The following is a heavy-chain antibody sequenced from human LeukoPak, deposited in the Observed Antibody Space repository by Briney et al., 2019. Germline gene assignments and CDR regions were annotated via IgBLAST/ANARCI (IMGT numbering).Heavy chain of an antibody. CDR3: ARGGYYDSSGYHDAFDI. CDR2: IYYSGST. Sequence: KASETLSLTCTVSGDSISSSSYYWSWIRQPPGKGLEWIGYIYYSGSTNYNPSLKSRVTISVDTSKNQFSLKLSSVTAADTAVYYCARGGYYDSSGYHDAFDIWGQGTMVTVSS. D-gene: IGHD3-22*01. CDR1: GDSISSSSYY. V-gene: IGHV4-61*01. J-gene: IGHJ3*02.